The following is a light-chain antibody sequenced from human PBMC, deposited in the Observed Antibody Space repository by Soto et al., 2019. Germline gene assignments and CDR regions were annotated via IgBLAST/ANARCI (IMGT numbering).Light chain of an antibody. V-gene: IGKV3-15*01. Sequence: EIVMTQSPATLSVSPGERATLSCRASQSVSSNLAWYQQKPGQAPRLLIYGASTRATGIPARFSGSGSGTEFTLTISSLQSEDFAVYYCQQYNNWPPDWTFGQGTKVEIQ. CDR1: QSVSSN. CDR3: QQYNNWPPDWT. J-gene: IGKJ1*01. CDR2: GAS.